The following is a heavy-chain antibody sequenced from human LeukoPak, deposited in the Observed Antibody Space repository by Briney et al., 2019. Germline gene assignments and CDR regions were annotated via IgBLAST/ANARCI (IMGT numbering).Heavy chain of an antibody. CDR1: GGSLSNYY. CDR2: IYYSGSI. V-gene: IGHV4-59*12. D-gene: IGHD4-23*01. Sequence: SETLSLTCTVSGGSLSNYYWSWIRQPPGRGLEWIGYIYYSGSITYSPSLKSRVTISVDTSKNQFSLKLSSVTAADTAVYYCARVGNGGNPYYFDSWGQGNLVTVSS. J-gene: IGHJ4*02. CDR3: ARVGNGGNPYYFDS.